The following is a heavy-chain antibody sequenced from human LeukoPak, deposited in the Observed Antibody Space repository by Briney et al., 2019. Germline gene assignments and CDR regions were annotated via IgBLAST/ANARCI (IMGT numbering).Heavy chain of an antibody. Sequence: SETLSLTCAVYGGSFSGYYWSWIRQPPGKGLEWIGEINHSGSTNYNPSLKSRVTISVDTSKNQFSLKLSSVTAADTAVYYCARGTQGIYDFWSGYYSGGYFDYWGQGTLVTASS. V-gene: IGHV4-34*01. CDR1: GGSFSGYY. D-gene: IGHD3-3*01. CDR3: ARGTQGIYDFWSGYYSGGYFDY. CDR2: INHSGST. J-gene: IGHJ4*02.